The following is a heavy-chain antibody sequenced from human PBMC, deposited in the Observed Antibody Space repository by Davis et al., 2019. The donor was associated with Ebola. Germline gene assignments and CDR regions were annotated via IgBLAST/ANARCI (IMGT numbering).Heavy chain of an antibody. D-gene: IGHD6-19*01. CDR1: GFTFSSFA. CDR3: AKGGSGWPSDYSYGMGV. V-gene: IGHV3-23*01. Sequence: GGSLRLSCAASGFTFSSFAMTWARQAPGKGLEWVSDITSSGGSTYYADSVKGRFTISRDNSKNTLYLQMNSLTVEDTAVYYCAKGGSGWPSDYSYGMGVWGKGTTVTVSS. J-gene: IGHJ6*04. CDR2: ITSSGGST.